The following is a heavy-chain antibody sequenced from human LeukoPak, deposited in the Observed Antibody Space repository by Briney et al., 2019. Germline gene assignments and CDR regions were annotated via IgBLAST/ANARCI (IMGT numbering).Heavy chain of an antibody. CDR2: INPNSGGT. Sequence: GASVKVSCKASGDSFIGLYMHSVRQAPGQGLEWMGWINPNSGGTNYAQKFQGRVTMTRDTSISTAYMELSRIRSFITAVYYCARGSQYHDSSEGFDYWGQGTLVSVSS. J-gene: IGHJ4*02. V-gene: IGHV1-2*02. D-gene: IGHD3-22*01. CDR1: GDSFIGLY. CDR3: ARGSQYHDSSEGFDY.